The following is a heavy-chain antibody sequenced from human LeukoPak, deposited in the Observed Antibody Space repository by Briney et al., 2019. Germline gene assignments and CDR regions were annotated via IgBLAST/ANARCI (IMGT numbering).Heavy chain of an antibody. Sequence: PGRSLRLSCAASGFTFSSYAMHWVRQAPGKGLEWVAVISYDGSNKYYADSVKGRFTISRDNSKNTLYLQMNSLRAEDTAVYYCARDRLLRYDFWSGYYLFDYWGQGTLVTVSS. J-gene: IGHJ4*02. CDR1: GFTFSSYA. CDR3: ARDRLLRYDFWSGYYLFDY. CDR2: ISYDGSNK. V-gene: IGHV3-30-3*01. D-gene: IGHD3-3*01.